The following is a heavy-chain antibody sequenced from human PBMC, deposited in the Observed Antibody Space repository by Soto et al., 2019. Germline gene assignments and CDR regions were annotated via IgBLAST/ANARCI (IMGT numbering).Heavy chain of an antibody. CDR2: IIPIFGTA. J-gene: IGHJ5*02. Sequence: QVQLVQSGAEVKKPGSSVKVSCKASGGTFSSYAISWVRQAPGQGLEWMGEIIPIFGTANYAQKFQGRVTIPADESTSTAYTELSSLRSEDTAVYYCARDRGPSSGYYPYWFDPWGQGTLVTVSS. CDR1: GGTFSSYA. D-gene: IGHD3-22*01. V-gene: IGHV1-69*12. CDR3: ARDRGPSSGYYPYWFDP.